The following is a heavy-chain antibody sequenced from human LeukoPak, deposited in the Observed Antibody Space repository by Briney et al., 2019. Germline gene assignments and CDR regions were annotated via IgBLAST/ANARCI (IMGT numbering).Heavy chain of an antibody. D-gene: IGHD6-13*01. CDR1: GFTFSSYA. CDR3: ASPDGGSSLDY. CDR2: IYSGGST. Sequence: TGGSLRLSCAASGFTFSSYAMSWVRQAPGKGLEWVSVIYSGGSTYYADSVKGRFTISRDNSKNTLYLQMNSLRAEDTAVYYCASPDGGSSLDYWGQGTLVTVSS. J-gene: IGHJ4*02. V-gene: IGHV3-66*01.